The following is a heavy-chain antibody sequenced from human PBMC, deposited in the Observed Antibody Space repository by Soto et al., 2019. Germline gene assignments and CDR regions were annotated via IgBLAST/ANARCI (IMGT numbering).Heavy chain of an antibody. J-gene: IGHJ4*02. V-gene: IGHV6-1*01. D-gene: IGHD2-8*01. CDR1: WDIFSIDITS. Sequence: SQALXLTCDISWDIFSIDITSFNFIRQSPSRGIEWLGRAYYKSKLFYNYAVSVRSRIAIKSDTSKNQFSLQLNSVTPEDTEVYFCARGEKWMLYWGQGTLVTVYS. CDR3: ARGEKWMLY. CDR2: AYYKSKLFY.